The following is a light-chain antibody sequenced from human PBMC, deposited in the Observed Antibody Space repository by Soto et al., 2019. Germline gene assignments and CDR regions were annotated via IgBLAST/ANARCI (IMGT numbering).Light chain of an antibody. Sequence: DIQMTQSPSSLSASIGDRVTITCRASQGINSFLAWYQQKPGKVPKLLIYAASTLQSGVPSRFRGSGSGTDFTLTISSLQPKDAATYYCQKYNSAPRTFGQGTKVEIK. V-gene: IGKV1-27*01. CDR3: QKYNSAPRT. J-gene: IGKJ1*01. CDR2: AAS. CDR1: QGINSF.